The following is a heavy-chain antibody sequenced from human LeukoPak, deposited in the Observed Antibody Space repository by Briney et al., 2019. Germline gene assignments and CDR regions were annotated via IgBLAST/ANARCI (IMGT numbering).Heavy chain of an antibody. CDR2: MNPNSGNT. D-gene: IGHD3-22*01. CDR3: ARGPNYYDREGPDY. Sequence: ASVKVSCKASGYTFTSYDISWVRQATGQGLEWMGWMNPNSGNTGYAQKFQGRVTITRNTSISTAYMELSSLRSEDTAVYYCARGPNYYDREGPDYWGQGTLVTVSS. J-gene: IGHJ4*02. V-gene: IGHV1-8*03. CDR1: GYTFTSYD.